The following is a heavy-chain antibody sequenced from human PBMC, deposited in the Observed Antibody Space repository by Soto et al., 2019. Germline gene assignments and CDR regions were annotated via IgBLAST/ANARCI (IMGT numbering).Heavy chain of an antibody. CDR1: GGSVSSGSYY. J-gene: IGHJ6*02. CDR2: IYYSGST. Sequence: QVQLQESGPGLVKPSETLSLTCTVSGGSVSSGSYYWSWIRQPPGKGLEWIGYIYYSGSTNYNPSVKSRVTISVDTSKNQFSLKLSSVTAADTAVYSCARGIEGWYQGRYYYGMDVWGQGTTVTVSS. V-gene: IGHV4-61*01. CDR3: ARGIEGWYQGRYYYGMDV. D-gene: IGHD6-19*01.